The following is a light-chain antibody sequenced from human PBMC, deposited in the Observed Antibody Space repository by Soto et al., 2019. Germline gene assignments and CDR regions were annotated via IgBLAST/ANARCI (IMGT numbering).Light chain of an antibody. CDR3: QTWGSGFWV. J-gene: IGLJ3*02. V-gene: IGLV4-69*01. CDR1: SGHGRNP. CDR2: LNSDGSH. Sequence: QLVLTQSPSASASLGASVTLTCTLNSGHGRNPIAWYQQQPQKGPRLLMKLNSDGSHTKGDGIPDRFSGSSSGAERYLTISSLRSEDEADYYCQTWGSGFWVFGGGTKLTVL.